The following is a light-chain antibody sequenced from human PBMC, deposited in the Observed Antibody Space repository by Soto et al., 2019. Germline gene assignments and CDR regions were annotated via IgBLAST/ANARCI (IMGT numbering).Light chain of an antibody. Sequence: DIVMTPSPDSLAVSLCERATINCKSSQSVLYSSNNKNYLAWYQQKPGQPPKLLIYWASTRESGVPDRFSGSGSGTDFTLTISSLQAEDVAVYYCQQYYSTPWTFGQGTKVDIK. V-gene: IGKV4-1*01. CDR1: QSVLYSSNNKNY. CDR3: QQYYSTPWT. J-gene: IGKJ1*01. CDR2: WAS.